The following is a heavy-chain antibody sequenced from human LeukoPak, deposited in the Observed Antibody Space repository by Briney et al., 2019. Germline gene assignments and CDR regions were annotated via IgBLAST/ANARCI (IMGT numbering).Heavy chain of an antibody. CDR1: GYTFTGYY. CDR2: INPNSGGT. D-gene: IGHD5-18*01. CDR3: ARDKADTAHWFDP. J-gene: IGHJ5*02. Sequence: GASVKVSYKASGYTFTGYYMHWVRQAPGQGLEWMGWINPNSGGTNYAQKFQGRVTMTRDTSISTAYMELSRLRSDDTAVYYCARDKADTAHWFDPWGQGTLVTVSS. V-gene: IGHV1-2*02.